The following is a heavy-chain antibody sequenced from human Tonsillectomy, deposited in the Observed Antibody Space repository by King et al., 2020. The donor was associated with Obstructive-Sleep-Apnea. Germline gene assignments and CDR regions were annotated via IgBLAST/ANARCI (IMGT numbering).Heavy chain of an antibody. CDR3: ARLFLLRSSWAHFDY. J-gene: IGHJ4*02. CDR2: INPDSGGT. D-gene: IGHD6-13*01. Sequence: VQLVESGAEVKKPGASLTVSCKASGYTFTGYYIHWVRQAPGQGLEWMGWINPDSGGTNYAQKFQGRVTMTRDTSISTAYMELSRLRYDDTAVYYCARLFLLRSSWAHFDYWGQGTLVTVSS. V-gene: IGHV1-2*02. CDR1: GYTFTGYY.